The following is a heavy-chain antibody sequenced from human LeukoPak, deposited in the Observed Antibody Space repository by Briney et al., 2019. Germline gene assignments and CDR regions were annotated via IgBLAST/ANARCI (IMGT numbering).Heavy chain of an antibody. CDR3: ARQFKVGDWFDP. CDR2: IYYSGST. J-gene: IGHJ5*02. CDR1: GGSISSYY. V-gene: IGHV4-59*08. D-gene: IGHD2-2*01. Sequence: SETLSLTCTVSGGSISSYYWSWIRQPPGKGLEWIGYIYYSGSTNYNPSLKSRVTISVDTSKNQFSLKLSSVTAADTAVYYCARQFKVGDWFDPWGQGTLVTVSS.